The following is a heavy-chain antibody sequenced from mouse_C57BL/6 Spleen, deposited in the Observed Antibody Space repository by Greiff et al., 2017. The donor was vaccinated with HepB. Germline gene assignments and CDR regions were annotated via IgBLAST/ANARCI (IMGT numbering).Heavy chain of an antibody. V-gene: IGHV1-81*01. D-gene: IGHD2-4*01. CDR2: IYPRSGNT. J-gene: IGHJ4*01. CDR3: AGDDYDGALYYAMDY. Sequence: VQLQQSGAELARPGASVKLSCKASGYTFTSYGISWVKQRTGQGLEWIGEIYPRSGNTYYNEKFKGKATLTADKSSSTAYMELRSLTSEDSAVYFCAGDDYDGALYYAMDYWGQGTSVTVSS. CDR1: GYTFTSYG.